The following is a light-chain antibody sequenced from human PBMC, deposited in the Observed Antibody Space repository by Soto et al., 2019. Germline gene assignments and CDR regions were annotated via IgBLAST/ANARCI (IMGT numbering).Light chain of an antibody. CDR1: SPNIGAGYD. J-gene: IGLJ2*01. CDR2: ADN. V-gene: IGLV1-40*01. Sequence: QSVLTQTPSVSGAPGQKITMSCTGSSPNIGAGYDVHWYQQVPGAAPRLLIYADNNRPSGVPDRFSASKSGTSASLAITGLQGEDEANYYCQSYDTSLSGVIFGAGTKVTVL. CDR3: QSYDTSLSGVI.